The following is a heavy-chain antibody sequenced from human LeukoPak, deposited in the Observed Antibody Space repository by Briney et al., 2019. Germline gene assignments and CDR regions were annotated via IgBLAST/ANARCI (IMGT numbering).Heavy chain of an antibody. CDR3: VRADRLGAALLASFDY. Sequence: GGSLRLSCAASGFTFSSYEMNCVRHAPEKGLEWVSYISSSGSTIYYADSVKGPFTISRDNAKNSLYLQMNSLRAEDTAVYYCVRADRLGAALLASFDYWGQGTLVTVSS. V-gene: IGHV3-48*03. CDR2: ISSSGSTI. CDR1: GFTFSSYE. D-gene: IGHD3-16*01. J-gene: IGHJ4*02.